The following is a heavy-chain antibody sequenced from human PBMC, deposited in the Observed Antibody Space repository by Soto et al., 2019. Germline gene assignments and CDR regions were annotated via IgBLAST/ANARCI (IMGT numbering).Heavy chain of an antibody. CDR1: GYTFTSYG. CDR2: INGYNGNT. CDR3: ARMGDVPYYYYGMDV. Sequence: QVQLVQSGAEVKKPGASVKVSCKASGYTFTSYGISWVRQAPGQGLEWMGWINGYNGNTNHAQKLQGRVTMSTDTSKSTAYRELRSLRSDDSAVYYCARMGDVPYYYYGMDVWGQGTTVTVSS. J-gene: IGHJ6*02. V-gene: IGHV1-18*01. D-gene: IGHD3-16*01.